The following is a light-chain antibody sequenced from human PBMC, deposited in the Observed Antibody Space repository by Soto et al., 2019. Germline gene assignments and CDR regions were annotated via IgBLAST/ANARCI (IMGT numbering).Light chain of an antibody. V-gene: IGKV1-39*01. CDR2: AAS. Sequence: IHLTQSPSSRSASVVDIVTITFRASQGISSYLNWYQQKPGKAPKLLIYAASSLQSGVPSRFSGSGSGTDFTLTISSLQPEDFATYYCQQSYSTLITFGQGTRLEIK. CDR3: QQSYSTLIT. J-gene: IGKJ5*01. CDR1: QGISSY.